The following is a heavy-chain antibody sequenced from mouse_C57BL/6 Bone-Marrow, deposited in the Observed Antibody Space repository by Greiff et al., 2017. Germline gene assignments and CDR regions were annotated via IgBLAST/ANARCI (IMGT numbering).Heavy chain of an antibody. V-gene: IGHV1-22*01. CDR2: INPNNGGT. D-gene: IGHD1-1*01. CDR3: ARIYYYGSSYVFAY. J-gene: IGHJ3*01. Sequence: VQLQQSGPELVKPGASVKMSCKASGYTFTDYNMHWVKQSHGKSLEWIGYINPNNGGTSYNQKFKGKATLTVNKSSSTAYMELRSLTSEDSAVYYCARIYYYGSSYVFAYWGQGTLVTVSA. CDR1: GYTFTDYN.